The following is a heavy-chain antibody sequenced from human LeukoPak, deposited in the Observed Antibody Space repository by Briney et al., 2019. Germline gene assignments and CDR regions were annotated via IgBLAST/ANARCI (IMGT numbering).Heavy chain of an antibody. CDR1: GGTFSSYA. CDR2: IIPILGIA. Sequence: SVKVSCKASGGTFSSYAISWVRQAPGQGLEWMGRIIPILGIANYAQKFQGRVTITADKSTSTAYMELSSLRSEDTAVYYCARVGGHYYDSSGYYWFSDWGQGALVTVSS. V-gene: IGHV1-69*04. D-gene: IGHD3-22*01. CDR3: ARVGGHYYDSSGYYWFSD. J-gene: IGHJ4*02.